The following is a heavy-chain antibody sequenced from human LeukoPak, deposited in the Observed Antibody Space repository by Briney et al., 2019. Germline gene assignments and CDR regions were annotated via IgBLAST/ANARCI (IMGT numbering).Heavy chain of an antibody. CDR1: GYTFTGYY. V-gene: IGHV1-2*02. Sequence: GASVKVSCKASGYTFTGYYMHWVRQAPGQGLEWMGWINPNSGGTNYAQKFQGRVTMTRDTSISTAYMELSRLRSDDTAVYYCASCLYYDSSGYEFDPWGQGTLVTVSS. CDR3: ASCLYYDSSGYEFDP. CDR2: INPNSGGT. D-gene: IGHD3-22*01. J-gene: IGHJ5*02.